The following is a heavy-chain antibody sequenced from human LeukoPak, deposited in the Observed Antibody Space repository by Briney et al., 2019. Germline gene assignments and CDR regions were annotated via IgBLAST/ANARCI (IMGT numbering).Heavy chain of an antibody. V-gene: IGHV3-48*03. Sequence: GGSLRLSCAASGFTFSSYEMSWVRQAPGKGLEWVSYISSRGSTIYYADSVKGRFTISRDNAKNSLYLQMNSLRAEDTAVYYCARSGSYSYGMDVWGQGTTVTVSS. J-gene: IGHJ6*02. CDR3: ARSGSYSYGMDV. CDR1: GFTFSSYE. D-gene: IGHD1-26*01. CDR2: ISSRGSTI.